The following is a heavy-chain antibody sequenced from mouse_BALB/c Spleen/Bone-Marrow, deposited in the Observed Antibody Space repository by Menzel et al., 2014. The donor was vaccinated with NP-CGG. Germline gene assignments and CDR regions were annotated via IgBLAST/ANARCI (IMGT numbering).Heavy chain of an antibody. Sequence: VQLQQSETVLARPGAAVKMSCKASGYTFSNYWMHWVKQRPGQGLEWIGTIYPGNSDTTYNQKFKGKAKLTAVTSTGTAYMDLSSLTNEDSAVYYCTTLARTNFDYWGQGTTLTVSS. CDR1: GYTFSNYW. CDR2: IYPGNSDT. J-gene: IGHJ2*01. CDR3: TTLARTNFDY. V-gene: IGHV1-5*01. D-gene: IGHD3-1*01.